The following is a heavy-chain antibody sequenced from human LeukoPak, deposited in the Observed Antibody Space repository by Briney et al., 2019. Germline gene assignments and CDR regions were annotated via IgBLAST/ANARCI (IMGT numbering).Heavy chain of an antibody. CDR2: INPNSGGT. J-gene: IGHJ4*02. D-gene: IGHD3-10*01. CDR1: GYTFTGYY. CDR3: ARRYGSGSSGTFDY. V-gene: IGHV1-2*02. Sequence: GASVKASCKASGYTFTGYYMHWVRQAPGQGLEWMGWINPNSGGTNYAQKFQGRVTMTRDTSISTAYMELSRLRSDDTAVYYCARRYGSGSSGTFDYWGQGTLVTVSS.